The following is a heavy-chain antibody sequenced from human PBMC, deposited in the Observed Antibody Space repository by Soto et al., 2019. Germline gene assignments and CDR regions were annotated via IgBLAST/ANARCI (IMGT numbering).Heavy chain of an antibody. CDR3: VKDWGAVAGFFDY. J-gene: IGHJ4*02. D-gene: IGHD6-19*01. V-gene: IGHV3-64D*06. CDR1: GFTFSSYA. Sequence: GGSLRLSCSASGFTFSSYAMHWVRQAPGKGLEYVSAISSNGGSTYYADSVKGRFTISRDNSKNTLYLQMSSLRAEDTAVYYCVKDWGAVAGFFDYWGQGTLVTVSS. CDR2: ISSNGGST.